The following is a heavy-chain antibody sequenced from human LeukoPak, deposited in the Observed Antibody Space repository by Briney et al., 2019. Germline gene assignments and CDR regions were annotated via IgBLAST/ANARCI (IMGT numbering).Heavy chain of an antibody. J-gene: IGHJ4*02. CDR2: IYYSGST. Sequence: SETLSLTCTVSGGSFSSGSYYWSWIRQPPGKGLEWIGYIYYSGSTNYNPSLKSRVTISVDTSKNQFSLKLSSVTAADTAVYYCAREYGPAAMFDYWGQGTLVTVPS. V-gene: IGHV4-61*01. D-gene: IGHD2-2*01. CDR3: AREYGPAAMFDY. CDR1: GGSFSSGSYY.